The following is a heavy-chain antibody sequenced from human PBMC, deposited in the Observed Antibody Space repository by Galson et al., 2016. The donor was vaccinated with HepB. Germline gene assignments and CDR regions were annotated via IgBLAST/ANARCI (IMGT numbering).Heavy chain of an antibody. J-gene: IGHJ4*02. CDR2: FRPSSGGT. CDR1: GYTFTNYY. V-gene: IGHV1-46*04. D-gene: IGHD2-21*01. Sequence: SVKVSCKASGYTFTNYYLHWVRQAPGQGPEWMGTFRPSSGGTTYAQKLQGRVTMTGDTSTITVYMELSSLRSEDTAVYYCAREQGETYFFDYWGQGTLVTVSS. CDR3: AREQGETYFFDY.